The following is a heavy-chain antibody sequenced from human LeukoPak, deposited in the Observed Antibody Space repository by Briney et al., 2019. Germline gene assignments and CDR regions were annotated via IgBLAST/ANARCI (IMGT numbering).Heavy chain of an antibody. D-gene: IGHD6-19*01. CDR3: AKGSSAWNEVFHFDY. J-gene: IGHJ4*02. V-gene: IGHV3-23*01. CDR2: LDNNGDNT. Sequence: GGSLRLSCVGSGYTFTTYGMSWVRQAPGKGLEWVSGLDNNGDNTYYADSVKGRFTISRDNAKNSLYLQMNSLRAEDMALYYCAKGSSAWNEVFHFDYWGQGTLVTVSS. CDR1: GYTFTTYG.